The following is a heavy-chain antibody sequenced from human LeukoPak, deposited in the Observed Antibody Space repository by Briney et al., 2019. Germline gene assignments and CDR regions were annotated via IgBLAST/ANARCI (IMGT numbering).Heavy chain of an antibody. CDR2: IIPILGIA. CDR1: GGTFSSYT. CDR3: ARDTFRITLDY. Sequence: ASVKVSXKASGGTFSSYTISWVRQAPGQGLEWMGRIIPILGIANYAQKFQGRVTITADKSTSTAYMELSSLRSEDTAVYYSARDTFRITLDYWGQGTLVTVSS. V-gene: IGHV1-69*04. J-gene: IGHJ4*02. D-gene: IGHD3-10*01.